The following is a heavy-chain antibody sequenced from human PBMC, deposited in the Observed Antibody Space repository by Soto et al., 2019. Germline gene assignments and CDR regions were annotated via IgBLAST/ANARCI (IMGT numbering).Heavy chain of an antibody. CDR3: AKEEGWSWYTTYYYYGMDF. D-gene: IGHD2-2*02. Sequence: GGSLRLSCAASGFTFSSYGMHWVRQAPGKGLEWVAVISYDGSNKYYADSVKGRFTISRGKSKNTLYLQMNSLRAEDTAVYYFAKEEGWSWYTTYYYYGMDFWGRGTTVTLSS. CDR2: ISYDGSNK. CDR1: GFTFSSYG. V-gene: IGHV3-30*18. J-gene: IGHJ6*02.